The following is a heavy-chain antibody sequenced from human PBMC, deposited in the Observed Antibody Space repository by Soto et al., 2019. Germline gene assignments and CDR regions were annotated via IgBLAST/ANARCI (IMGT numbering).Heavy chain of an antibody. V-gene: IGHV4-31*03. Sequence: QVQLQESGPGLVKPSQTLSLTCTVSGGSISSGGYYWSWIRQHPGKGLEWIGYIYYSGSTYYNPSLKSRVTISVDTSKNPFSLKLSSVTAADTAVYYCARSSPSANYFDYWGQGTLVTVSS. CDR3: ARSSPSANYFDY. CDR2: IYYSGST. D-gene: IGHD2-2*01. J-gene: IGHJ4*02. CDR1: GGSISSGGYY.